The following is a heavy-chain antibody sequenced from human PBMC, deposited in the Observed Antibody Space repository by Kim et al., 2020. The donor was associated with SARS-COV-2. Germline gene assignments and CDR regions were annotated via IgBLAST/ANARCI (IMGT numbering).Heavy chain of an antibody. D-gene: IGHD3-9*01. CDR2: IGSNSGYI. CDR3: ARGGYFDWPNWFDP. Sequence: GGSLRLSCAASGFSFSFYAIHWVRQAPGKGLEWVSSIGSNSGYIYYADSVKGRFTISRDNAKNSLYLQMNSLRAEDSAVYYCARGGYFDWPNWFDPWGQGTLVTVSS. V-gene: IGHV3-21*01. J-gene: IGHJ5*02. CDR1: GFSFSFYA.